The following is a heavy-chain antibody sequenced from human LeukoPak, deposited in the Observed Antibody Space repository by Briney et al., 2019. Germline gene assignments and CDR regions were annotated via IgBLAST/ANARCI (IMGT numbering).Heavy chain of an antibody. CDR2: IYHSGST. D-gene: IGHD5-12*01. Sequence: SETLSLTCTVSGGSISSGGYYWSWIRQPPGKGLEWIGYIYHSGSTYYNPSLKSRVTISVDRSKNQFSLKLSSVTAADTAVYYCARDQGGGGYRFDYWGQGTLVTVSS. V-gene: IGHV4-30-2*01. CDR3: ARDQGGGGYRFDY. J-gene: IGHJ4*02. CDR1: GGSISSGGYY.